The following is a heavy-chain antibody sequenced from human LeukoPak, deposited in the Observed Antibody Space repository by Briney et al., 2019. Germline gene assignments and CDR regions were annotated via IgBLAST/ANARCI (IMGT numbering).Heavy chain of an antibody. Sequence: PSETLSLTCTVFGGSISSYYWSWIRQPPGKGLEWIGHIYYSGSTDYNPSLKSRVTISVDTSKSQFSLKLSSVTAADTAVYYCARHRIRDTAMVSDWGQGTLVTVSS. D-gene: IGHD5-18*01. CDR1: GGSISSYY. CDR2: IYYSGST. CDR3: ARHRIRDTAMVSD. V-gene: IGHV4-59*08. J-gene: IGHJ4*02.